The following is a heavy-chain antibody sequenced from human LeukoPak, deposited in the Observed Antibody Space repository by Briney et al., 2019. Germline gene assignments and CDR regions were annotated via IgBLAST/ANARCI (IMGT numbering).Heavy chain of an antibody. Sequence: ASVKVSCKASGYTFTGYYMHWVRQAPGQGLEWMGWINPKSGKTNYAQKFQGRVTVTRDTSINTAYMDLSGLTSDDTAVYYCVRDRPVTMVTTEWDYWGQGSLVTVSS. D-gene: IGHD4-17*01. CDR3: VRDRPVTMVTTEWDY. CDR1: GYTFTGYY. J-gene: IGHJ4*02. CDR2: INPKSGKT. V-gene: IGHV1-2*02.